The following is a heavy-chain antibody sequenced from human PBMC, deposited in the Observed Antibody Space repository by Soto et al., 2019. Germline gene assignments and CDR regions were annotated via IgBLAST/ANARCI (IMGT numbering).Heavy chain of an antibody. J-gene: IGHJ4*02. Sequence: PWWSLRLSCSASVFTFSSYAMSWFRQAPGKGLEWVSAISGSGGSTYYADSVKGRFTISRDNSKNTLYLQMNSLRADDTAVYYCAKVSGVAAAGTFDYWGQGTLVTVSS. CDR3: AKVSGVAAAGTFDY. V-gene: IGHV3-23*01. CDR2: ISGSGGST. D-gene: IGHD6-13*01. CDR1: VFTFSSYA.